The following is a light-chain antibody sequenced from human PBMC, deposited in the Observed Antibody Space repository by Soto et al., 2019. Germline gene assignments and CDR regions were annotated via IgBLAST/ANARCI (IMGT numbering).Light chain of an antibody. CDR3: QHTYRMPLA. J-gene: IGKJ4*01. CDR2: AAS. CDR1: QTISSS. V-gene: IGKV1-39*01. Sequence: DIQMTQSPSSLSASVGDRVTITCRASQTISSSLNWYQQKPGKAPQLLIYAASSLQSGGPSRFSGSGSGTDFTLTISSLQPEDFATYYCQHTYRMPLAFGGGTKVDIK.